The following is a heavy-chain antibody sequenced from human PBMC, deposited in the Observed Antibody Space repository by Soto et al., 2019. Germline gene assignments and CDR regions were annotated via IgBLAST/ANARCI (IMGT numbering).Heavy chain of an antibody. CDR1: GAALNSGNFY. CDR3: ARLRIATNNYKWFDP. D-gene: IGHD2-21*01. Sequence: TLSLTCRVSGAALNSGNFYWSWIRQVPGKGLEWIGHIYVTGAVDYNPSLRDRITISQDTSEGQFSLNLRLVTAADTAVYYCARLRIATNNYKWFDPWGQGTLVTVSS. V-gene: IGHV4-31*03. J-gene: IGHJ5*02. CDR2: IYVTGAV.